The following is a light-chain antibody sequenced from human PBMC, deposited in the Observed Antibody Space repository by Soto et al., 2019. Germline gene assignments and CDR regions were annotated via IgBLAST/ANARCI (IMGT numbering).Light chain of an antibody. V-gene: IGKV1-9*01. Sequence: DIQLTQSPSFLSASVGDRVTITCRASQGVSNYLAWYQQKPGRGPKFLIYAASTLQSGVPSRFSGSRSGTEFTLTISSLQPEDFATYYCQQLNSDPFTFGPGTKVDF. CDR3: QQLNSDPFT. CDR1: QGVSNY. J-gene: IGKJ3*01. CDR2: AAS.